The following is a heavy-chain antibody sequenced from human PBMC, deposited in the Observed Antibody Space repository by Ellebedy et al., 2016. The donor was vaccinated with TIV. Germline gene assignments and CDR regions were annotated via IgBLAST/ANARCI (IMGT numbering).Heavy chain of an antibody. Sequence: AASVKVSCNASGYIFTNYYIHWVRQAPGQGPEWMGRINPSGGSTAYAQKLQGRVTMTRDTSTSTVYMELSSLRSEDTAVYYCVSGPGFVDYWGQGTLVTVSS. V-gene: IGHV1-46*04. J-gene: IGHJ4*02. D-gene: IGHD2-21*01. CDR1: GYIFTNYY. CDR2: INPSGGST. CDR3: VSGPGFVDY.